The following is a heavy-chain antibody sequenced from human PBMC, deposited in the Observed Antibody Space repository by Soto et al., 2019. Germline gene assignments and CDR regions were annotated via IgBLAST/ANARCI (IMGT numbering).Heavy chain of an antibody. CDR1: GFPFSSYA. CDR3: AKEVWSGPMDV. J-gene: IGHJ6*02. D-gene: IGHD3-3*01. Sequence: HPEGSLRLSCAASGFPFSSYAMHWVRQAPGKGLEWVAVISYDGSNKYYADSVKGRFTISRDNSKNTLYLQMNSLRAEDTAVYYCAKEVWSGPMDVWGQGTTVTVSS. V-gene: IGHV3-30-3*01. CDR2: ISYDGSNK.